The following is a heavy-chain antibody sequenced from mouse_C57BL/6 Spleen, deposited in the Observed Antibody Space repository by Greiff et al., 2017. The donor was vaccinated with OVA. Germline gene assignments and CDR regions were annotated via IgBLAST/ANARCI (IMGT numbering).Heavy chain of an antibody. V-gene: IGHV5-6*01. CDR2: LSSGGSYT. CDR3: ARHDYYGSSYPYYFDY. Sequence: EVKLMESGGDLVKPGGSLKLSCAASGFTFSSYGMSWVRQTPDKRLEWVATLSSGGSYTYYPDSVKGRFTISRDNAKNTLYLQMSSLKSEDTAMYYCARHDYYGSSYPYYFDYWGQGTTRTVSS. CDR1: GFTFSSYG. D-gene: IGHD1-1*01. J-gene: IGHJ2*01.